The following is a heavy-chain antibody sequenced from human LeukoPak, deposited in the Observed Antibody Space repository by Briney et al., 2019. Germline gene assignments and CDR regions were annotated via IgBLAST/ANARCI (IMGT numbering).Heavy chain of an antibody. D-gene: IGHD1-14*01. CDR3: AETGEISSI. J-gene: IGHJ3*02. CDR1: GGSISSGDFY. V-gene: IGHV4-39*07. CDR2: INHSGST. Sequence: SETLSLTCTVSGGSISSGDFYWSWIRQPPGKGLEWIGEINHSGSTNYNPSLKSRVTLSLDTSKNQFSLNLTSVTAADTAVYYCAETGEISSIWGRGTMVTVSS.